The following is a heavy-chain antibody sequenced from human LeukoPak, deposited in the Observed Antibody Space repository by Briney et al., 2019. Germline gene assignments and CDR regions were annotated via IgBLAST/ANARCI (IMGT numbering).Heavy chain of an antibody. J-gene: IGHJ3*02. CDR1: GFTFSSYS. V-gene: IGHV3-21*01. D-gene: IGHD3-3*01. CDR2: ISSSSSYI. Sequence: GGSLRLSCAASGFTFSSYSMTWVRQAPGKGLEWVSSISSSSSYIYYADSVKGRFTISRDNAKNSLYLQMNSLRAEDTAVYYCARDLIIWGASFLRAFDIWGQGTMVTVSS. CDR3: ARDLIIWGASFLRAFDI.